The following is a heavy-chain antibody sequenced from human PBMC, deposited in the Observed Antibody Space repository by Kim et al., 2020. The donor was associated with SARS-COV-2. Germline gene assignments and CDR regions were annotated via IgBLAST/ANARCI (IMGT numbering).Heavy chain of an antibody. D-gene: IGHD2-21*02. V-gene: IGHV1-18*01. CDR1: GYTFTSYG. CDR2: ISAYNCNT. CDR3: ARRPLAGGNSVDWYFDL. Sequence: ASVKVSCKASGYTFTSYGISWVRQAPGQGLEWMGWISAYNCNTNYAQKLQGRVTMTTDTSTSTAYMELRSVRSDDTAVYYCARRPLAGGNSVDWYFDLWGRGSLVTVSS. J-gene: IGHJ2*01.